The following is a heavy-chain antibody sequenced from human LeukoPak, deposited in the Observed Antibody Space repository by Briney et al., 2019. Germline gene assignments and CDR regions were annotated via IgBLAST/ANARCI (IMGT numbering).Heavy chain of an antibody. CDR1: GFTFSSYA. J-gene: IGHJ4*02. V-gene: IGHV3-23*01. D-gene: IGHD1-26*01. CDR3: AKDGPQDADGSYYPDYFDY. Sequence: GGSLTLSFAASGFTFSSYAMSWLRQAPGKGLEWVSAISGSCGSTYFADSVKGRFTIYRDNSKNTLYLQMNSLRAEDTAVYYCAKDGPQDADGSYYPDYFDYWGQGTLVSVSS. CDR2: ISGSCGST.